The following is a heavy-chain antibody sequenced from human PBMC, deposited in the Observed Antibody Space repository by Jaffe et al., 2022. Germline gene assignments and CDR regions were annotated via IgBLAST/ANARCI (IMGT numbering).Heavy chain of an antibody. CDR3: ARLISVLRDYYYDSSGYFSHFDY. Sequence: QVQLQESGPGLVKPSETLSLTCAVSGYSISSGYYWGWIRQPPGKGLEWIGSIYHSGSTYYNPSLKSRVTISVDTSKNQFSLKLSSVTAADTAVYYCARLISVLRDYYYDSSGYFSHFDYWGQGTLVTVSS. V-gene: IGHV4-38-2*01. CDR2: IYHSGST. J-gene: IGHJ4*02. D-gene: IGHD3-22*01. CDR1: GYSISSGYY.